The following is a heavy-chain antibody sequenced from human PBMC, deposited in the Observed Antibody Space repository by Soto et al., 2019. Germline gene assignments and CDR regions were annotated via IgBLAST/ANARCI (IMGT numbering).Heavy chain of an antibody. V-gene: IGHV1-24*01. J-gene: IGHJ4*02. CDR1: GYTLTELS. CDR2: FDPEDGET. CDR3: ATVPYYYDSSGLYYFDY. D-gene: IGHD3-22*01. Sequence: GSSVKVSCKVSGYTLTELSMHWVRQAPGKGLEWMGGFDPEDGETIYAQKFQGRVTMTEDTSTDTAYMELSSLRSEDTAVYYCATVPYYYDSSGLYYFDYPCQGTLGTGSS.